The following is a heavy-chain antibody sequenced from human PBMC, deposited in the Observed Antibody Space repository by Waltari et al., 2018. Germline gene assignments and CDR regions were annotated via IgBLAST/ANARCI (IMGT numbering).Heavy chain of an antibody. CDR1: GYTFTSYG. CDR2: ISAYNGKT. V-gene: IGHV1-18*01. CDR3: AREGQGYDFWSGYYYFDY. D-gene: IGHD3-3*01. Sequence: QVQLVQSGAEVKKPGASVKVSCKASGYTFTSYGISWVRQAPGQGLEWMGWISAYNGKTNETQKLQGRVTMTTDASTSTAYMELRSLRSDDTAVYYCAREGQGYDFWSGYYYFDYWGQGTLVTVSS. J-gene: IGHJ4*02.